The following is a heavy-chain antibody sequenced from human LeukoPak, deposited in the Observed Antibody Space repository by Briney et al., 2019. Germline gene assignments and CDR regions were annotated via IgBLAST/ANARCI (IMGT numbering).Heavy chain of an antibody. Sequence: PSETLSLTCTVSGYSISSGNYWGWIRQPPGKGPEWIGSIYHSGSTYYNPSLKSRVSISVDTSKNQFSLKLSSVTAADTAVYYCAREANVDTAMVGYYFDYWGQGTLVTVSS. J-gene: IGHJ4*02. D-gene: IGHD5-18*01. CDR2: IYHSGST. CDR3: AREANVDTAMVGYYFDY. V-gene: IGHV4-38-2*02. CDR1: GYSISSGNY.